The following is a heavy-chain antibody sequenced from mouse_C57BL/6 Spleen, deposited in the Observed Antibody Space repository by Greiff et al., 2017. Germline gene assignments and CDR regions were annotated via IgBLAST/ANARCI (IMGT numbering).Heavy chain of an antibody. CDR1: GYSFTGYY. J-gene: IGHJ3*01. V-gene: IGHV1-42*01. Sequence: QLQQSGPELVKPGASVKISCKASGYSFTGYYMNWVKQSPEKSLEWIGEINPSTGGTTYNQKFKAKATLTVDKSSSTAYMQLKSLTSEDTAVYYCARRLAGPFAYWGQGTLVTVSA. D-gene: IGHD1-1*01. CDR2: INPSTGGT. CDR3: ARRLAGPFAY.